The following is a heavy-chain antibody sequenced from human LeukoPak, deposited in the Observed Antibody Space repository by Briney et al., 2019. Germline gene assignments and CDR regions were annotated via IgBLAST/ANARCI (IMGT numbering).Heavy chain of an antibody. J-gene: IGHJ4*02. V-gene: IGHV5-51*01. CDR1: GYTFTNYW. CDR3: ARPLTILWGVVTSSDY. D-gene: IGHD3-10*01. CDR2: IYPGDSDT. Sequence: PGESLKISCQGSGYTFTNYWIGWVRQMPGKGLEWMGIIYPGDSDTRYSPSFQGQVTISADKFISTAYLQWSSLKASDTAMYYCARPLTILWGVVTSSDYWGQGTLVTVSS.